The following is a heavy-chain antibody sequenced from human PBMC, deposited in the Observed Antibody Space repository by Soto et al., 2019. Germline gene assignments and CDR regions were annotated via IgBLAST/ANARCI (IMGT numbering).Heavy chain of an antibody. J-gene: IGHJ4*01. V-gene: IGHV3-30*18. Sequence: PGGSLRLSCAASGFTFSSYGMHWVRQAPGKGLEWVAVISYDGSNKYYADSVKGRFTISRDNSKNTLYLQMNSLRAEDTAVYYCAKHFTVTTSMDIDYWGHGTLVTVSS. D-gene: IGHD4-17*01. CDR3: AKHFTVTTSMDIDY. CDR2: ISYDGSNK. CDR1: GFTFSSYG.